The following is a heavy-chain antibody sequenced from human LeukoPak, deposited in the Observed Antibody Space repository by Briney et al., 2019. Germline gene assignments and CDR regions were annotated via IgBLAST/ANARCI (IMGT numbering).Heavy chain of an antibody. J-gene: IGHJ4*02. CDR1: GFTLSSYD. D-gene: IGHD5-12*01. V-gene: IGHV3-33*01. CDR2: IWYDGSNK. Sequence: GGSLRLSCAASGFTLSSYDMHWVRQAPGKGLEWVAVIWYDGSNKYYADSVKGRFTISRDNSKNTVYLQMNSLRAEGTAVYYCAREGSGYSDYDPDYWGQGTLVTVSS. CDR3: AREGSGYSDYDPDY.